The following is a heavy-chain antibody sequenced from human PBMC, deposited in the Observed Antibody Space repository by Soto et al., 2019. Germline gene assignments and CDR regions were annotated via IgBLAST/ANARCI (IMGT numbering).Heavy chain of an antibody. Sequence: GGSLRLSCAASGFTFSSYGMHWVRQAPGKGLEWVAVISYDGSNKYYADSVKGRFTISRDNSKNTLYLQMNSLRAEDTAVYYCAKDVTVVVVGANWFDPWGQGTLVTVSS. D-gene: IGHD2-15*01. V-gene: IGHV3-30*18. CDR3: AKDVTVVVVGANWFDP. CDR1: GFTFSSYG. CDR2: ISYDGSNK. J-gene: IGHJ5*02.